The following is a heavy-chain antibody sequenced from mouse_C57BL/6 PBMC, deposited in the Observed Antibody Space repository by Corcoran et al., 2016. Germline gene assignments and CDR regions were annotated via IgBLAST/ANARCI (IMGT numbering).Heavy chain of an antibody. D-gene: IGHD1-1*01. Sequence: QVRLQQSGAELARPGASVKLSCKASGYTFTSYGISWVKQRTGQGLEWIGEIYPRSGNTYYNEKFKGKATLTADKSSSTAYMELRSLTSEDSAVYFCARWGYGSLAYWGQGTLVTVSA. V-gene: IGHV1-81*01. CDR3: ARWGYGSLAY. J-gene: IGHJ3*01. CDR2: IYPRSGNT. CDR1: GYTFTSYG.